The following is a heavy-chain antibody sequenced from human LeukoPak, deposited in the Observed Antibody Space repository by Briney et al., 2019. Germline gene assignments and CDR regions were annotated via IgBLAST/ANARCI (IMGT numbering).Heavy chain of an antibody. CDR2: ISDSGST. J-gene: IGHJ5*02. D-gene: IGHD3-9*01. V-gene: IGHV4-59*01. CDR1: GGSISSYY. CDR3: ARIHFDWPVVGWFDP. Sequence: PSETLSLICSVSGGSISSYYWSWIRQPPGKGLEWIGYISDSGSTNYNPSLKSRVSISVDMFKNQLSLRLSSVTAADTAVYYCARIHFDWPVVGWFDPWGQGTLVTVSS.